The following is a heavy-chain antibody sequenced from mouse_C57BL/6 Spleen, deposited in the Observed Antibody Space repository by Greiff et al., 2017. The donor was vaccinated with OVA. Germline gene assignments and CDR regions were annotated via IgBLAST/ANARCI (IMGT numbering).Heavy chain of an antibody. Sequence: QVQLQQPGTELVKPGASVKLSCKASGYTFTSYWMHWVKQRPGQGLEWIGNINPSNGGTNYNEKFKSKATLTVDKSSSTAYMQLSSLTSGDSAVYYCARRSIYDGYLYAMDYWGQGTSVTVSS. D-gene: IGHD2-3*01. V-gene: IGHV1-53*01. J-gene: IGHJ4*01. CDR2: INPSNGGT. CDR1: GYTFTSYW. CDR3: ARRSIYDGYLYAMDY.